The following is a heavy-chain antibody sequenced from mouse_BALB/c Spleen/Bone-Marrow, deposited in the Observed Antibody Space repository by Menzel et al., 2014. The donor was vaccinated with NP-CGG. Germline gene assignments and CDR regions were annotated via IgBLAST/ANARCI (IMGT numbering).Heavy chain of an antibody. J-gene: IGHJ4*01. CDR3: ARDNGYYVDYAMDY. V-gene: IGHV2-9*02. D-gene: IGHD2-3*01. CDR2: IWAGGST. CDR1: GFSLTSYG. Sequence: VQLQQSGPGLVAPSQSLSIPCTVSGFSLTSYGVHWVRQPPGKGLEWLGVIWAGGSTNYNSALMSRLSISKDNSKSQVFLKMSSLQTDDTAMYYCARDNGYYVDYAMDYWGRGTSVTVSS.